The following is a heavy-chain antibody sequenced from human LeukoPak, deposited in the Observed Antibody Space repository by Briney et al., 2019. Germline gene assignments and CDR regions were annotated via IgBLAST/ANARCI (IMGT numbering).Heavy chain of an antibody. Sequence: GGSLRLSCAASGFTFSNAWMSWVRQAPGKGLEWVSYISSSSSTIYYADSVKGRFTISRDNAKNSLYLQMNSLKSDDTAVYYCAAEGFTYGYHGIDIWGQGTIVTVSS. V-gene: IGHV3-48*01. CDR2: ISSSSSTI. CDR1: GFTFSNAW. CDR3: AAEGFTYGYHGIDI. D-gene: IGHD5-18*01. J-gene: IGHJ3*02.